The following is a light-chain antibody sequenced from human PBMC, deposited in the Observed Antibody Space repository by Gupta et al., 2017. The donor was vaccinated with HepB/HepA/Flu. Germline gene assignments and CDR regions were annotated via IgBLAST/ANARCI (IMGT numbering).Light chain of an antibody. CDR2: QDS. CDR3: QAWDNSTVV. J-gene: IGLJ2*01. CDR1: KLANKY. Sequence: SYELTQPPSVSVSPGQTARITCSGNKLANKYASWYQQKPTLSPVLVLCQDSKRPSGIPERFSGANSRNTATLTISGTQAMDEGDYYCQAWDNSTVVFGGGTKLTVV. V-gene: IGLV3-1*01.